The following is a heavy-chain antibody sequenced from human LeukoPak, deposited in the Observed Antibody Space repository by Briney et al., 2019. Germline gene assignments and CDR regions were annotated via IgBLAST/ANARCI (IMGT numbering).Heavy chain of an antibody. Sequence: GASVKVSCKASGYTFTSYYMHWVRQAPGQGLEWMGWINPNSGGTNYAQKLQGRVTMTTDTSTSTAYMELRSLRSDDTAVYYCAREIYYYGSGSYYPNWFDPWGQGTLVTVSS. V-gene: IGHV1-2*02. CDR3: AREIYYYGSGSYYPNWFDP. D-gene: IGHD3-10*01. CDR2: INPNSGGT. CDR1: GYTFTSYY. J-gene: IGHJ5*02.